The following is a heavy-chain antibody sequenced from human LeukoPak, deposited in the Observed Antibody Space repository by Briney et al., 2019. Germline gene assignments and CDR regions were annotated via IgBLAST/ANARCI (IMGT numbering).Heavy chain of an antibody. V-gene: IGHV3-48*04. J-gene: IGHJ5*02. D-gene: IGHD3-9*01. CDR1: GFTFSSYW. CDR3: ARTGEYYDILTGYVYWFDP. CDR2: ISSSGSTI. Sequence: GGSLRLSCAASGFTFSSYWMSWVRQAPGKGLEWVSYISSSGSTIYYADSVKGRFTISRDNAKNSLYLQMNSLRAEDTAVYYCARTGEYYDILTGYVYWFDPWGQGTLVTVSS.